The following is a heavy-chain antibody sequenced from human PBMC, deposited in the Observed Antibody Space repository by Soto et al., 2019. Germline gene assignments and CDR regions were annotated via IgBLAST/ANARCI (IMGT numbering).Heavy chain of an antibody. CDR3: ARDYENSYGFGY. D-gene: IGHD5-18*01. V-gene: IGHV1-69*12. Sequence: QVQLVQSGAEVKKPGSSVKVSCKASGGTFSSYAISWVRQAPGQGLEWMGGIIPIFGTANYAQKFQGRVTITADDSTSTAYMELSSLRSEDTAVDYWARDYENSYGFGYWGQGTLVTVSS. CDR1: GGTFSSYA. J-gene: IGHJ4*02. CDR2: IIPIFGTA.